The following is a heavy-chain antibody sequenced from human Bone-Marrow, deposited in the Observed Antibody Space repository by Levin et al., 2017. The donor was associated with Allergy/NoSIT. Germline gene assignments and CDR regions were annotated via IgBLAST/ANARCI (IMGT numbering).Heavy chain of an antibody. CDR2: ISGSRTYI. D-gene: IGHD3-10*01. J-gene: IGHJ5*02. Sequence: KPGGSLRLSCVASGFTFSSYSINWVRQAPGRGLEWVSSISGSRTYIYYADSVKGRFTISRDNAKNLVNLQMNRLRAEDTAVYYCARGTMVGGILFDDWGLGALVTVSS. CDR3: ARGTMVGGILFDD. V-gene: IGHV3-21*06. CDR1: GFTFSSYS.